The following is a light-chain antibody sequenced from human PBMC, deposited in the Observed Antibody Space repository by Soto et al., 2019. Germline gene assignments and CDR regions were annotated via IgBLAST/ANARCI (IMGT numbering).Light chain of an antibody. Sequence: IVMTQSPATLSVSPGEGVTLSCRASQSVRSHLAWYQQKPGQPPRLLIYGASTRATGIPARFSGSGFGTEFTLTISSLQSEDFAVYYCQQYNSWPLTFGGGTKVDIK. CDR2: GAS. V-gene: IGKV3-15*01. CDR3: QQYNSWPLT. J-gene: IGKJ4*01. CDR1: QSVRSH.